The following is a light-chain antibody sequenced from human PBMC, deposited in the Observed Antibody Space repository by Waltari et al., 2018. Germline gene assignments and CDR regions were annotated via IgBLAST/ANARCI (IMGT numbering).Light chain of an antibody. CDR3: QQTYSVPLT. CDR1: QSIATY. CDR2: AAS. Sequence: DIQMTQSPSSLSASVGDRVTITCRASQSIATYLNWYQQKPGKAPKLLIYAASNLQSGVPSRFSGSGSGTDFTLTISILQPDDFATYFCQQTYSVPLTFGGGTRLEIK. V-gene: IGKV1-39*01. J-gene: IGKJ4*01.